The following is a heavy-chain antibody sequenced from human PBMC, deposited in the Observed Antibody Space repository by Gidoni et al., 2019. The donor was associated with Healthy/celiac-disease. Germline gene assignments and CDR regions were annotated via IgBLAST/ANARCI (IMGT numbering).Heavy chain of an antibody. D-gene: IGHD1-26*01. V-gene: IGHV4-38-2*02. CDR2: IYHSGGT. Sequence: QVQLQESGPGLVKPSETLSLTCTVSGYSISSGYYGGWIRQPPGKGLAWIGGIYHSGGTYYNPSLKSRVTISVDTSKNQFSLKLSSVTAADTAVYYCARQVGAITLDLNPDYWGQGTLVTVSS. J-gene: IGHJ4*02. CDR3: ARQVGAITLDLNPDY. CDR1: GYSISSGYY.